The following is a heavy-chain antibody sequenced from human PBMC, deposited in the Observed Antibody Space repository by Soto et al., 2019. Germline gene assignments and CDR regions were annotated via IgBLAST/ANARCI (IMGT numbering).Heavy chain of an antibody. V-gene: IGHV3-23*01. J-gene: IGHJ3*02. D-gene: IGHD1-1*01. CDR2: ILVGGST. CDR1: GFICISYD. Sequence: GGSLRLSCAVSGFICISYDMSWVRQAPGKGLEWVSTILVGGSTHYEDSVKGRFTISRDTSKNTVYLQMNSLTAGDTAFYYCAKATATSGGAFEIYGQGTMVTVSS. CDR3: AKATATSGGAFEI.